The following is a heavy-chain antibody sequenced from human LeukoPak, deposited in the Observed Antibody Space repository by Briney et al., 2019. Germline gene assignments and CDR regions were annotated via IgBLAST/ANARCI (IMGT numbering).Heavy chain of an antibody. CDR2: ISYDGSNK. Sequence: GGSLRLSCAASGFTFSDYYMSWVRQAPGKGLEWVAVISYDGSNKYYADSVKGRFTISRDNSKDTLYLQMNSLRAEDTAVYYCERVGGESYWGQGTLVTVSS. J-gene: IGHJ4*02. V-gene: IGHV3-30-3*01. CDR3: ERVGGESY. CDR1: GFTFSDYY. D-gene: IGHD3-16*01.